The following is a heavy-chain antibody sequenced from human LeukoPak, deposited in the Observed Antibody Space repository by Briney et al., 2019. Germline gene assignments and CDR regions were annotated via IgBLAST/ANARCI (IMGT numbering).Heavy chain of an antibody. V-gene: IGHV1-8*01. D-gene: IGHD6-19*01. CDR1: GYTFTSYD. CDR3: GRNPYSSGYDY. Sequence: GASVKVSCKASGYTFTSYDINWGRQATGQGLEWMGWMNPNSGNTGYAQKFQGRVTMTRNTSISTAYMELSRLRSEDTAVYYCGRNPYSSGYDYWGQGTLVTVSS. CDR2: MNPNSGNT. J-gene: IGHJ4*02.